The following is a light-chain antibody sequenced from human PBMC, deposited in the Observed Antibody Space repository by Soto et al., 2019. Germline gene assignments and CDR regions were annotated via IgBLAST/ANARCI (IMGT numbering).Light chain of an antibody. CDR2: GAS. CDR3: QQYNNWPYT. CDR1: QSFSSN. V-gene: IGKV3-15*01. J-gene: IGKJ2*01. Sequence: EIVMTQSPATLSVSPGERATLSCRASQSFSSNLAWYQQKPGQAPRLLIYGASTRATGIPARFGGGGSGTEFTLTISSLQSEDFAVYYCQQYNNWPYTFGQGTKLEIK.